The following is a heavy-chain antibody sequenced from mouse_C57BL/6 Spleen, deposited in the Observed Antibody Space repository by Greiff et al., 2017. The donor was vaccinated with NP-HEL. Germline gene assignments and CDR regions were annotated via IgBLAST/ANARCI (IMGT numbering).Heavy chain of an antibody. D-gene: IGHD2-2*01. Sequence: VQLQQSGAELVKPGASVKISCKASGYAFSSYWMNWVKQRPGKGLEWIGQIYPEDGDTNYNGKFKGKATLTADKSSSTAYMQLSSLTSEDSAVYFCARYGAYGYWFAYWGQGTLVTVSA. CDR3: ARYGAYGYWFAY. CDR1: GYAFSSYW. CDR2: IYPEDGDT. V-gene: IGHV1-80*01. J-gene: IGHJ3*01.